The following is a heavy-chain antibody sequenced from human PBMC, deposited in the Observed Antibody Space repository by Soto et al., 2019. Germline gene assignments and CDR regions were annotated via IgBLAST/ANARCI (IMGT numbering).Heavy chain of an antibody. J-gene: IGHJ4*02. CDR2: ISAYNGNT. CDR1: GYTFTSCG. CDR3: ARVDIVVVVAGTDFDY. V-gene: IGHV1-18*01. D-gene: IGHD2-15*01. Sequence: ASVKVSCKASGYTFTSCGISWVRQAPGQGLEWMGWISAYNGNTNYAQKLQGRVTMTTDTSTSTAYMELRSLRSDDTAVYYCARVDIVVVVAGTDFDYWGQGTLVTVSS.